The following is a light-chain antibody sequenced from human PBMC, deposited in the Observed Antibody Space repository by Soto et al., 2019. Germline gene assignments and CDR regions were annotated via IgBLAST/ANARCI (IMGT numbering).Light chain of an antibody. CDR2: GAS. J-gene: IGKJ4*01. CDR1: HNIVNY. V-gene: IGKV1-39*01. Sequence: DIQITQSPSSLSASVGDRVTITCRASHNIVNYLNWYQRKPGKAPKLLIYGASSLQSGVPSRFSGSGSGTDFTLTISTLEPEDFATFYCQQSYSVPLTFGGGTKVDIK. CDR3: QQSYSVPLT.